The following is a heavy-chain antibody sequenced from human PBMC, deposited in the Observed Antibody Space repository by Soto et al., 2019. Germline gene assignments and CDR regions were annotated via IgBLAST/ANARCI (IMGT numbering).Heavy chain of an antibody. CDR3: IQSRCGGDCLQSYASHYYYGMDV. CDR1: GFSLSTSGVG. J-gene: IGHJ6*02. D-gene: IGHD2-21*02. V-gene: IGHV2-5*02. CDR2: IYWDDDK. Sequence: SGPTLVNPTQTLTLTCTFSGFSLSTSGVGVGWIRQPPGKALEWLALIYWDDDKRYSPSLRSRLTTNKDTSKNQVVPTMTNMDPVDTATYYCIQSRCGGDCLQSYASHYYYGMDVWGQGTTVTVSS.